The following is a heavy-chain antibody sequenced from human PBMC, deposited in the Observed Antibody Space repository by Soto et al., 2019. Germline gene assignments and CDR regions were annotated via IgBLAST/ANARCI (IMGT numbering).Heavy chain of an antibody. CDR3: ARSGSYYDFWSGYYFGGGMDV. Sequence: GGSFSGYYWSWIRQPPGKGLEWIGEINHSGSTNYNPSLKSRVTISVDTSKNQFSLKLSSVTAADTAVYYCARSGSYYDFWSGYYFGGGMDVWGQGTTVTVSS. D-gene: IGHD3-3*01. V-gene: IGHV4-34*01. CDR2: INHSGST. J-gene: IGHJ6*02. CDR1: GGSFSGYY.